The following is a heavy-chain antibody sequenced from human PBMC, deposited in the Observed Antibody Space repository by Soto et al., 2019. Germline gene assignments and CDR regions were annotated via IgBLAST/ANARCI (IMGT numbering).Heavy chain of an antibody. J-gene: IGHJ1*01. CDR2: IIPIFGTA. CDR1: GGTFSSYA. V-gene: IGHV1-69*13. CDR3: ASRVTAMAAYFQH. Sequence: SVKVSCKASGGTFSSYAISWVRQAPGQGLEWMGGIIPIFGTANYAQKFQGRVTISADESTSTAYMELSSLRSEDTAVYYCASRVTAMAAYFQHWGQGTLVTVSS. D-gene: IGHD5-18*01.